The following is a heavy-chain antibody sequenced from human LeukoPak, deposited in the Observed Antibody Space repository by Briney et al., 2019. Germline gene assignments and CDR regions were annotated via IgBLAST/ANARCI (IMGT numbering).Heavy chain of an antibody. V-gene: IGHV3-74*01. J-gene: IGHJ4*02. D-gene: IGHD4-17*01. CDR3: ARDEPTVTTGPPVGS. Sequence: RGGSLRLSCEASGFTFYSYWMHWVRQAPGKGLVWVSCIKSDGSITNYADSVRGRFTISRDNAKSTLYLQMDSLRVEDTAVYYCARDEPTVTTGPPVGSWGQGTLVTVSS. CDR1: GFTFYSYW. CDR2: IKSDGSIT.